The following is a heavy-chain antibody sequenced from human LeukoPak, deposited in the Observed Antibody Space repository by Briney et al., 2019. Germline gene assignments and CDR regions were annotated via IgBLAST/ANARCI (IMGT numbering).Heavy chain of an antibody. V-gene: IGHV3-23*01. CDR1: GFTFSSYA. Sequence: GGSLRLSCAASGFTFSSYAMNWVRQAPGKGLEWVSGISGRGSNTHYADSVKGRFTISRDNSKNALFLQMNSLRAEDTAVYYCAKAHIDLRYCRGGTCYGPDYWGQGILVTVSS. D-gene: IGHD2-15*01. CDR2: ISGRGSNT. CDR3: AKAHIDLRYCRGGTCYGPDY. J-gene: IGHJ4*02.